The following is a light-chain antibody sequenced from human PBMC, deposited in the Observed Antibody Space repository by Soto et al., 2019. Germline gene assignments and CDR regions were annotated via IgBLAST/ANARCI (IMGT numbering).Light chain of an antibody. J-gene: IGKJ1*01. V-gene: IGKV1-27*01. CDR3: QKYNNATRA. Sequence: DIQMTQSPSSLSASVGDRVTITCRASQGISNYLAWYQQKPGEVPKLLIYAASTLQSGVPSRFSGSGSGTDFTLTISSLQPEDVSTYYCQKYNNATRAFGQGTRVDIK. CDR1: QGISNY. CDR2: AAS.